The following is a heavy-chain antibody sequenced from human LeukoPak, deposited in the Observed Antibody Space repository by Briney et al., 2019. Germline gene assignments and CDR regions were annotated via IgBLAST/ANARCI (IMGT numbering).Heavy chain of an antibody. J-gene: IGHJ6*03. Sequence: SVKISCKASGGTFISYAISWVRQAPGQGLEWMGGIIPIFGTANYTQKFQRRVTITADESTSTAYMELSSLRSEDTAVYYCATGDFDWLCYYCYMDVWGKGTTVTVSS. CDR1: GGTFISYA. V-gene: IGHV1-69*13. D-gene: IGHD3-9*01. CDR3: ATGDFDWLCYYCYMDV. CDR2: IIPIFGTA.